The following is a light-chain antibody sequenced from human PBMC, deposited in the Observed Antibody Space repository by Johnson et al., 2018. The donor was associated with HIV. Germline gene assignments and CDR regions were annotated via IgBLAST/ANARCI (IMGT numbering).Light chain of an antibody. CDR1: SSNIGNNY. J-gene: IGLJ1*01. V-gene: IGLV1-51*02. Sequence: QSVLTQPPSVSAAPGQKVTISCSGSSSNIGNNYVSWYQQLPGTAPKLLIYENNKRPSWIPDRFSGSKSGTSATLGITGLQTGDEADYYCGTWDSSLSAYVFGTETKVTVL. CDR2: ENN. CDR3: GTWDSSLSAYV.